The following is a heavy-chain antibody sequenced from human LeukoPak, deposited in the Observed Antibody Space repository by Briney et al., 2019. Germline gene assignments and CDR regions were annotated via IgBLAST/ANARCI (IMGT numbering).Heavy chain of an antibody. J-gene: IGHJ4*02. Sequence: SETLSLTCTVSGGSISSYHWSWIRQPPGKGLEWIGYIYYSGSTNYNPSLKSRVTISVDTSKNQFSLKLSSVTAADTAVYYCARRGEQQLVEDYWGQGTLVTVSS. V-gene: IGHV4-59*08. CDR1: GGSISSYH. CDR3: ARRGEQQLVEDY. CDR2: IYYSGST. D-gene: IGHD6-13*01.